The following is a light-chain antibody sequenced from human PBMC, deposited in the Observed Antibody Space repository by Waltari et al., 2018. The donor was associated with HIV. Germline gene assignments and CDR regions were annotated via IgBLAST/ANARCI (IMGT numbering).Light chain of an antibody. J-gene: IGKJ2*01. CDR1: QSISSY. CDR3: QQSYSTPYT. CDR2: AAS. V-gene: IGKV1-39*01. Sequence: DIQMTQSPSSLSASVGDRVTITCRASQSISSYLNWYQQKPGKAPTLLIYAASSLQSGVPSRFSGSVSGTDFTLTISSLQPEDFATYYCQQSYSTPYTFGQGTKLEIK.